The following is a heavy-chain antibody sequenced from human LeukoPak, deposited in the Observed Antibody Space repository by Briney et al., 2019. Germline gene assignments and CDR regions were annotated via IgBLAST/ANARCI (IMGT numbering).Heavy chain of an antibody. D-gene: IGHD2-2*02. CDR1: GFTFSSYW. J-gene: IGHJ4*02. CDR3: ARDPRQSHLVYTTGDY. V-gene: IGHV3-7*01. CDR2: MKPDGSEK. Sequence: PGGSLRLSCEVSGFTFSSYWMSWVRQAPGKGLEWVANMKPDGSEKYYVDSVKGRFTISRDNSKNSLYLQMNSLRAGDTAVYYCARDPRQSHLVYTTGDYWGQGTLVTVSS.